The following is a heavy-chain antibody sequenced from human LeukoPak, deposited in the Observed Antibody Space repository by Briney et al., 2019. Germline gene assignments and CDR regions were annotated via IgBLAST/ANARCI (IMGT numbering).Heavy chain of an antibody. D-gene: IGHD3-16*01. J-gene: IGHJ4*02. V-gene: IGHV1-46*01. Sequence: ASVKVSCKASGYTFTSYDINWVRQAPGQGLEWMGLINPSGGSTTYAQKFQERVSMTGDTSTSTVYMELSSLRPDDTAVYYCARAPQLWAESDYWGQGTLVTVSS. CDR3: ARAPQLWAESDY. CDR2: INPSGGST. CDR1: GYTFTSYD.